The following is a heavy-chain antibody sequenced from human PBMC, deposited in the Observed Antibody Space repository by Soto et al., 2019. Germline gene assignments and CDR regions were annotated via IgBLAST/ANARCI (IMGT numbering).Heavy chain of an antibody. CDR1: GYTFTSYG. V-gene: IGHV1-18*01. CDR2: ISAYNGNT. Sequence: QVQLVQSGAEVKKPGASVKVSCKASGYTFTSYGISWVRQAPGQGLEWMGWISAYNGNTNYAQKLQGRVTMTTDTSTSTAYMDLRSLRSDDTAVYYCAGWFGDLGVGGWGFDPWGQGTLVTVSS. D-gene: IGHD3-10*01. CDR3: AGWFGDLGVGGWGFDP. J-gene: IGHJ5*02.